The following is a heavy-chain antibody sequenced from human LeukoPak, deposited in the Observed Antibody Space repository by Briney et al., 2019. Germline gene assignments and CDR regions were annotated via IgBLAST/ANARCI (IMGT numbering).Heavy chain of an antibody. Sequence: SETLSLTCTVSGGSISSSSYYWGWIRQPPGKGLEWIGSIYYSGSTYYNPSLKSRVTISVDTSKNQFSLKLSSVTAADTAVYYCWGTSGASNNPYYYYGMDVWGQGTTVTVSS. V-gene: IGHV4-39*01. CDR3: WGTSGASNNPYYYYGMDV. J-gene: IGHJ6*02. D-gene: IGHD1-1*01. CDR2: IYYSGST. CDR1: GGSISSSSYY.